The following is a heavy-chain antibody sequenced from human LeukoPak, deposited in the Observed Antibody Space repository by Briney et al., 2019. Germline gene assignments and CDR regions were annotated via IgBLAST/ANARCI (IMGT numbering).Heavy chain of an antibody. J-gene: IGHJ4*02. CDR1: GGTFSSYA. CDR3: ARDNLVQLWPHDY. CDR2: ISAYNGNT. D-gene: IGHD5-18*01. Sequence: GASVKLSCKASGGTFSSYAISWVRQAPGQGLEWMGWISAYNGNTNYAQKLQGRVTMTTDTSTSTAYMELRSLRSDDTAVYCCARDNLVQLWPHDYWGQGTLVTVSS. V-gene: IGHV1-18*01.